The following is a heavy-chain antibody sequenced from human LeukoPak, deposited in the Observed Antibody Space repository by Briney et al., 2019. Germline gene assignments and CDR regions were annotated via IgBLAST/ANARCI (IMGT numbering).Heavy chain of an antibody. CDR2: IRSKDYGGTT. D-gene: IGHD6-13*01. Sequence: GSLRLSCTASGFTFGDYAMNWVRQAPGKGLEWVGLIRSKDYGGTTEYAASVRGRFTVSRDDSKSVAYVQMNSLKTEDTAVYYCTRTIAAGGNRPFVSWGQGTTVTVSS. CDR3: TRTIAAGGNRPFVS. J-gene: IGHJ6*02. CDR1: GFTFGDYA. V-gene: IGHV3-49*04.